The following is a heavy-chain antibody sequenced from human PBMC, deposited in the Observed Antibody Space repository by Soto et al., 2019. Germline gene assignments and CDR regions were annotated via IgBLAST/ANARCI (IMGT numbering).Heavy chain of an antibody. CDR1: GFTFSSYG. CDR2: ISYDGSNK. CDR3: AKDRSYSSSSGDY. Sequence: QVQLVESGGGVVQPGRSLRLSCAASGFTFSSYGMHWVRQAPGKGLEWVAVISYDGSNKYYADSVKGRFNISRDNSKNTLYLQMNSLRAEDTAVYYGAKDRSYSSSSGDYWGQGTLVTVSS. V-gene: IGHV3-30*18. D-gene: IGHD6-6*01. J-gene: IGHJ4*02.